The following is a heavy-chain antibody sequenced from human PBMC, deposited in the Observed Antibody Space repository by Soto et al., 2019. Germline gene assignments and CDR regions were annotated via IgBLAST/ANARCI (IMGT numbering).Heavy chain of an antibody. J-gene: IGHJ3*02. D-gene: IGHD3-22*01. CDR3: ARRSLVVTNAFDI. Sequence: ASVQVSCKASCYTFASYGIIWVRQAPGQGLEWMGWISAYNGNTNYAQKLQGRVTMTTDTSTSTAYMELRSLRSDDTAVYYCARRSLVVTNAFDIWGQGTMVTVSS. V-gene: IGHV1-18*01. CDR2: ISAYNGNT. CDR1: CYTFASYG.